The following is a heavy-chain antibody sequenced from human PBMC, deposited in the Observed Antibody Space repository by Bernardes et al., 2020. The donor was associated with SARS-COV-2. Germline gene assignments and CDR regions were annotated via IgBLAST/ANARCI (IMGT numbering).Heavy chain of an antibody. V-gene: IGHV1-18*04. J-gene: IGHJ4*02. Sequence: ASVKVSCKASGFTLTSYGVSWVRQAPGQGLEWMGWISPYNGDTNYAQKIQGRLTLTTDTSTSTAYMELRSLRSDDTAVYYCARHPTSLYGDYAGGLGFWGQGTLVTVSS. CDR2: ISPYNGDT. CDR1: GFTLTSYG. CDR3: ARHPTSLYGDYAGGLGF. D-gene: IGHD4-17*01.